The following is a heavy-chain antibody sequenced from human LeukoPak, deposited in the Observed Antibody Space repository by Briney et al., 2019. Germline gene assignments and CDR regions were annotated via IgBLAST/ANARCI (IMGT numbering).Heavy chain of an antibody. J-gene: IGHJ2*01. Sequence: PGGSLRLSCVTSGFIFSHYVFHWVRQAPGKGLEWVALIRPDANKKSYPDSVKGRFTVSRDNSENTVYLQMNSLRAEDTAMYYCVVVMVPAALWQFDLWGRGTQVTVSS. CDR2: IRPDANKK. D-gene: IGHD2-2*01. CDR3: VVVMVPAALWQFDL. V-gene: IGHV3-30*02. CDR1: GFIFSHYV.